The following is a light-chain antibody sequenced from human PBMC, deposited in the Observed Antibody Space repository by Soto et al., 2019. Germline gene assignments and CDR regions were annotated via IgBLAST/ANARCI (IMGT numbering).Light chain of an antibody. CDR1: QSFLYSSNNKNY. Sequence: DIVMTQSPDSLAVSLVDRATINCKSSQSFLYSSNNKNYLAWYQQKPGHPPNAIIYWASTRESGVPDRFSGSGSGTDFTLTITSLQAEDVAVYYCQQYYSAPWTFGQGTKVDIK. CDR2: WAS. V-gene: IGKV4-1*01. J-gene: IGKJ1*01. CDR3: QQYYSAPWT.